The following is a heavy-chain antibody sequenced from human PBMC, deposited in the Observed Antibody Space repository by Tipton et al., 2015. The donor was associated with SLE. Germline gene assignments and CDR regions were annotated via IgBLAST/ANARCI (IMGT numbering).Heavy chain of an antibody. D-gene: IGHD2-2*01. J-gene: IGHJ3*02. CDR1: GDTFSRFV. V-gene: IGHV1-69*13. Sequence: QLVQSGAEVKKPGSSVKVSCKASGDTFSRFVISWVRQAPGQGLEWMGGIIPIFETANYAQKFQGRVTITADESTSTAYMELSSLRSEDTAVYYCAREGSKGSFDIWGQGTMVTVSS. CDR3: AREGSKGSFDI. CDR2: IIPIFETA.